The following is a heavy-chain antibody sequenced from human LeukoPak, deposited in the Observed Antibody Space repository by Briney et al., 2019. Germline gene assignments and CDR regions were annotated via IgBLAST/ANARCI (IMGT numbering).Heavy chain of an antibody. V-gene: IGHV1-2*02. CDR1: GYTFTGYY. CDR2: INPNSGGT. J-gene: IGHJ3*02. Sequence: ALVKVSCKASGYTFTGYYMHWVRQAPGQGLEWMGWINPNSGGTNYAQKFQGRVTMTRDTSISTAYMELSRLRSDDTAVYYCARDFGWFGEIYAFDIWGQGTMVTVSS. CDR3: ARDFGWFGEIYAFDI. D-gene: IGHD3-10*01.